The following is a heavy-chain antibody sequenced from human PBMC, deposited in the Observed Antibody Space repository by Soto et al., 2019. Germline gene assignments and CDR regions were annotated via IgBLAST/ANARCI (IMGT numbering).Heavy chain of an antibody. CDR2: IRDSGRNK. D-gene: IGHD6-6*01. CDR3: AKDIMRYSSSSFDH. V-gene: IGHV3-23*01. J-gene: IGHJ4*02. CDR1: GFTFSIFA. Sequence: GGSPRLSCAASGFTFSIFAMDWVRQAPGKGLEWVSIIRDSGRNKESADSVKGRFTISRDNSKNTLSLQMNSLRAEDTAVYYCAKDIMRYSSSSFDHWGQGALVTVSS.